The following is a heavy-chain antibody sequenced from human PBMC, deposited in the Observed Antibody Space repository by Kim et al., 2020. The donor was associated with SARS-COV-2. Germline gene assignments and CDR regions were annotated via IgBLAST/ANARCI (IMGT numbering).Heavy chain of an antibody. D-gene: IGHD3-10*01. J-gene: IGHJ5*02. V-gene: IGHV3-23*01. Sequence: SVKGRFTHSRDNSKNTLYLQMNSLRAEDTAVYYCASWGSKYGSGSARFDPWGQGTLVTVSS. CDR3: ASWGSKYGSGSARFDP.